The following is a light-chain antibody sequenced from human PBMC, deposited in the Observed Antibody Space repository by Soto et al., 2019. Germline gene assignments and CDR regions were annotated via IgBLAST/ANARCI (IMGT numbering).Light chain of an antibody. CDR3: QQDDKWPYT. CDR2: GAF. CDR1: QIVGTN. Sequence: EIVLTQSPVTLSVSPGERATLSCKTSQIVGTNLAWYQQKPGQAPRLLMYGAFIRAPGFPVRFRGTGSGSEFTRTISSLQSEDGALYYCQQDDKWPYTFGQGTNLEIK. J-gene: IGKJ2*01. V-gene: IGKV3-15*01.